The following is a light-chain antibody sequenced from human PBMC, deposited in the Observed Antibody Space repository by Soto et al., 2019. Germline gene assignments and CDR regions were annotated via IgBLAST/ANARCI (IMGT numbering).Light chain of an antibody. V-gene: IGKV1-33*01. CDR2: DVS. CDR1: QDIGNF. J-gene: IGKJ4*01. CDR3: QHYDTLVLT. Sequence: DIQMTQSPSSLSASVGDSVTITCQASQDIGNFLNWYQQRPGQAPKLLIYDVSNLQSGVPSMYSGSGSGTHFSLTNRSLQPEDVAIYFCQHYDTLVLTFGGGTKVEIK.